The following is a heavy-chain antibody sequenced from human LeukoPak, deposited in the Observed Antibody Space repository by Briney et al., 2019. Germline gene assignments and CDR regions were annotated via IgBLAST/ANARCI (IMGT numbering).Heavy chain of an antibody. D-gene: IGHD3-10*01. CDR3: ATGHGSGSWGFDY. Sequence: DSVKGRFTISRDNSKNTLYLQMNSLRAEDTAVYYCATGHGSGSWGFDYWGQGTLVTVSS. J-gene: IGHJ4*02. V-gene: IGHV3-30*02.